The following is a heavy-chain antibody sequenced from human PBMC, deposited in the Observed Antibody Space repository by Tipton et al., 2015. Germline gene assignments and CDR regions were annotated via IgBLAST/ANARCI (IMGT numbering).Heavy chain of an antibody. CDR3: ARSQTLVPISPFGY. CDR2: IYYSGST. D-gene: IGHD6-6*01. Sequence: LRLSCTVSGGSISSGDYYWSWIRQPPGKGLEWIGNIYYSGSTYYNPSLKSRVTISVDTSKNQFSLKLTSVAAADTAIYYCARSQTLVPISPFGYWGQGTLVTVSS. J-gene: IGHJ4*02. V-gene: IGHV4-30-4*01. CDR1: GGSISSGDYY.